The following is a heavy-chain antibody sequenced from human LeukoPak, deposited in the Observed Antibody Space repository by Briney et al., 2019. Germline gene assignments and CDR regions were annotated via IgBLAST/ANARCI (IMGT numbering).Heavy chain of an antibody. CDR3: ARKAYDTSGSFDY. D-gene: IGHD3-22*01. V-gene: IGHV1-2*02. CDR2: INPNSGGT. Sequence: GASVKVSCKASGFTFTGHYMHWVRQAPGQGLEWMGWINPNSGGTDYAQKFQGRVTMTRDTSISTAYMELTRLRSDDTAVYCCARKAYDTSGSFDYWGQGTLVTVSS. J-gene: IGHJ4*02. CDR1: GFTFTGHY.